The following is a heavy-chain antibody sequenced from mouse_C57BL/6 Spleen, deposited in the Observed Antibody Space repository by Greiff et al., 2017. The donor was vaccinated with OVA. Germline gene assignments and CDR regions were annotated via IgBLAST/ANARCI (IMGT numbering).Heavy chain of an antibody. CDR2: IRLKSDNYAT. CDR3: TVLIYDDYVDY. CDR1: GFTFSNYW. J-gene: IGHJ2*01. V-gene: IGHV6-3*01. D-gene: IGHD2-4*01. Sequence: EVMLVESGGGLVQPGGSMKLSCVASGFTFSNYWMNWVRQSPEKGLEWVAQIRLKSDNYATHYAESVKGRFTISRDDSKSSVYLQMNNLRAEDTGIYYCTVLIYDDYVDYWGQGTTLTVSS.